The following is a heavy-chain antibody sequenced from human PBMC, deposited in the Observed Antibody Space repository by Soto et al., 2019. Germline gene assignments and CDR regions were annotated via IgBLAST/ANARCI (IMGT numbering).Heavy chain of an antibody. CDR2: INPNSGGT. V-gene: IGHV1-2*02. CDR3: ARDSHYDILTGYSRNAFDM. Sequence: GASVKLSCKTSGYSFAGHYLHWGRQSPGQGIDWMGWINPNSGGTIYSQKFQGRVTMTRDTSISTAYMVLTSLRSDDTAVYYCARDSHYDILTGYSRNAFDMWGRGTVVTVSS. D-gene: IGHD3-9*01. J-gene: IGHJ3*02. CDR1: GYSFAGHY.